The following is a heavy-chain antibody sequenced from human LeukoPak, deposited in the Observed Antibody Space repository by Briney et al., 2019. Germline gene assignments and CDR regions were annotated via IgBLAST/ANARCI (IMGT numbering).Heavy chain of an antibody. D-gene: IGHD1-14*01. CDR3: ARDKISINAFDM. CDR1: DASISGHY. J-gene: IGHJ3*02. CDR2: ISYIGST. Sequence: SETLSLTCTVSDASISGHYLTCIRQPPGKGLEWSGYISYIGSTNYNPSLKSRVTVSVDTSKNQFSLKLSSVTAAETAVYYCARDKISINAFDMWGQRTMVTVSS. V-gene: IGHV4-59*11.